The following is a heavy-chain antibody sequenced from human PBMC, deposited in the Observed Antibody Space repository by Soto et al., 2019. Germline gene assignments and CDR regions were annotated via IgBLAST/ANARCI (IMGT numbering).Heavy chain of an antibody. J-gene: IGHJ5*02. CDR2: IIPIFGTA. CDR1: GGTFSNYA. CDR3: AVGSVDIVPTGMKPFDP. V-gene: IGHV1-69*12. D-gene: IGHD5-12*01. Sequence: QVQLVQSGAEVKKPGSSVKVSCKASGGTFSNYAISWVRQAPGQGLEWMGGIIPIFGTANYAQKFQGRVTINADASTSTAYMELSSLRSEDTAIYYCAVGSVDIVPTGMKPFDPWGQGTLVTVSS.